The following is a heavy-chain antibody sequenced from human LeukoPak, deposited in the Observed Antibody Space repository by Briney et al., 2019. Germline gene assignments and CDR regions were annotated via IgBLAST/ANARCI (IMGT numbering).Heavy chain of an antibody. CDR1: GFTFSNYW. D-gene: IGHD3-10*01. V-gene: IGHV3-74*01. J-gene: IGHJ6*03. CDR3: ASLAFSVPRDYYMDV. Sequence: PGGSLRLSCVVSGFTFSNYWMHWVRQAPGKGLVWVSRINSDGSSTSYADSVKGRFTISRDNAKNTLYLQMNSLRAEDTAVYYCASLAFSVPRDYYMDVWGKGTTVTVSS. CDR2: INSDGSST.